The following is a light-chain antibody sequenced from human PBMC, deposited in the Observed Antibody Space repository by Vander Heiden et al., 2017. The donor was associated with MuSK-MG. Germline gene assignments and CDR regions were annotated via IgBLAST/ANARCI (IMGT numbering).Light chain of an antibody. CDR1: QSISSY. J-gene: IGKJ2*01. CDR3: QQSYSTPPNT. Sequence: DIQMTQSPSSLSASVGDRVTITCRASQSISSYLNWYQQKPGKAPKLLIYAASSLQSGVPSRFSGSGSGTDFTLTISSLQPEDFATYYCQQSYSTPPNTFGQGTKVEIK. V-gene: IGKV1-39*01. CDR2: AAS.